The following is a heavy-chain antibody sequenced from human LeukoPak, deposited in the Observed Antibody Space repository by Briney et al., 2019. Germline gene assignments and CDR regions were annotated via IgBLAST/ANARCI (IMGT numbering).Heavy chain of an antibody. Sequence: ASVKVSCKASGYNFNTKGISWVRQAPGEGLEWMGWISTYNGKTDYAPKFQGRVSMSTDTSTATAYMELRSLRSDDTAMYYCARWGNVWFGELLHDYWGQGTLVTVSS. CDR2: ISTYNGKT. J-gene: IGHJ4*02. CDR3: ARWGNVWFGELLHDY. V-gene: IGHV1-18*01. D-gene: IGHD3-10*01. CDR1: GYNFNTKG.